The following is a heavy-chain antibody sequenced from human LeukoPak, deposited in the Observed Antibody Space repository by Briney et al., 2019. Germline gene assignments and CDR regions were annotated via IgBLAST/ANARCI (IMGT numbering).Heavy chain of an antibody. CDR2: ISSSSSYI. Sequence: GGSLRLSCAASGFTFSSYSMNWVRQAPGKGLEWVSSISSSSSYIYYADSVKGRFTISRDNAKNSLYLQMNSLRAEDTAVYYCAGRGRSSGSYYFDYWGQGTLVTVSS. D-gene: IGHD6-19*01. CDR1: GFTFSSYS. V-gene: IGHV3-21*01. J-gene: IGHJ4*02. CDR3: AGRGRSSGSYYFDY.